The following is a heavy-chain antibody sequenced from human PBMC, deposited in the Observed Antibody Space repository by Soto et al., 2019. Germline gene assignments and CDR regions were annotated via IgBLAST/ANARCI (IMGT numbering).Heavy chain of an antibody. D-gene: IGHD4-4*01. Sequence: QVQLVESGGGVVQPGRSLRLSCAASGFTFSSYAMHWVRQAPGKGLEWVAVISYDGSNKYYADSVKGRFTISRDNSKNTLYLQMNSLRAEDTAVYYCARDDYNTSYGMDVWGQGTTVTVSS. V-gene: IGHV3-30-3*01. CDR2: ISYDGSNK. J-gene: IGHJ6*02. CDR1: GFTFSSYA. CDR3: ARDDYNTSYGMDV.